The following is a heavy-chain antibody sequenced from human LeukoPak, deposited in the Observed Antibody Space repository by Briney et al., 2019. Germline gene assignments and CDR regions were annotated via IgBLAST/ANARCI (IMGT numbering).Heavy chain of an antibody. V-gene: IGHV4-4*07. D-gene: IGHD4-23*01. J-gene: IGHJ6*03. Sequence: PSETLSLTCTVSGGSISSYYWNWIRQPAGKGLEWIGRISSSGSANYNPSLKSRVTLSVDTSRNQLSLILNSVTAADTAVFYCATEPTPTPYYYMDVWGKGTTVIVSS. CDR1: GGSISSYY. CDR2: ISSSGSA. CDR3: ATEPTPTPYYYMDV.